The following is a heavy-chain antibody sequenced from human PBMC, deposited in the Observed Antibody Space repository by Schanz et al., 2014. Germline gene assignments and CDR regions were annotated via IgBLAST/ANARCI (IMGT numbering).Heavy chain of an antibody. D-gene: IGHD6-6*01. CDR2: ISWNSGSI. V-gene: IGHV3-9*01. Sequence: EVQLVESGGGLVQPGGSLRLSCETSGFTFSNHAMHWVRQAPGKGLEWVSGISWNSGSIGYVDSVKGRFTISRDNAKNTLYLQMNSLRVEDTAEYYCAKNWKGHHITGRPGWSDGMDVWGQGTTVTVSS. CDR1: GFTFSNHA. J-gene: IGHJ6*02. CDR3: AKNWKGHHITGRPGWSDGMDV.